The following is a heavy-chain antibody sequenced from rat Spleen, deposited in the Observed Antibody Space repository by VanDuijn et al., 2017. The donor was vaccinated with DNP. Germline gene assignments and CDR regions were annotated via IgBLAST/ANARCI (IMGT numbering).Heavy chain of an antibody. J-gene: IGHJ2*01. Sequence: EVQLVETGGGLVQPGRSLKLSCVASGFTFSNYWMTWIRQVPGKGLEWIASITSNGGDTYYLDSVKGRFTVSRDNAKNTLYLQMNSLRSEDTATYYCARDLEHYWGQGVMVTVSS. CDR3: ARDLEHY. CDR2: ITSNGGDT. V-gene: IGHV5-31*01. CDR1: GFTFSNYW.